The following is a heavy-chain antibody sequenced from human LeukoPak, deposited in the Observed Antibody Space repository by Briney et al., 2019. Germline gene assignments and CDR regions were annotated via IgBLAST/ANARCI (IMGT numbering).Heavy chain of an antibody. CDR1: GYTFTSYG. Sequence: ASVKVSCKASGYTFTSYGINWVRQAPGQGLEWMGWISAYNGNTNYAQKLQGRVTMTTDTSTSTAYMELRSLRSDDTAVYYCARDLTTELPKTTEYWFDPWGQGTLVTVSS. V-gene: IGHV1-18*01. CDR3: ARDLTTELPKTTEYWFDP. CDR2: ISAYNGNT. D-gene: IGHD1-26*01. J-gene: IGHJ5*02.